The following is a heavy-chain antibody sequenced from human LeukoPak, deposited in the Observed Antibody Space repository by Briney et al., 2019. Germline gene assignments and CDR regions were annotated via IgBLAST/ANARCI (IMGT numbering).Heavy chain of an antibody. CDR1: GFTFSSYG. Sequence: SGRSLRLSCAASGFTFSSYGMHWVRQAPGKGLEWVAVIWYDGSNKYYADSVKGRFTISRDNSKNTLYLQMNSLRAEDTAVYYCARVRTPGYSSGWYYYWGQGTLVTASS. D-gene: IGHD6-19*01. J-gene: IGHJ4*02. CDR3: ARVRTPGYSSGWYYY. CDR2: IWYDGSNK. V-gene: IGHV3-33*01.